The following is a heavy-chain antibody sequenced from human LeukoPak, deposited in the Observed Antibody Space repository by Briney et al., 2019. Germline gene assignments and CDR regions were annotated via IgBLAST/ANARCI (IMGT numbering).Heavy chain of an antibody. CDR3: ARGRVAVAGTWGYYYYGMDV. D-gene: IGHD6-19*01. J-gene: IGHJ6*02. CDR2: INHSGST. Sequence: PSETLSLTCAVYGGSFSGYYWSWIRQPPGKGLEWIGEINHSGSTNYNPSLKSRVTISVDTSKNQFSLKLSSVTAADTAVYYCARGRVAVAGTWGYYYYGMDVWGQGTTVTVSS. V-gene: IGHV4-34*01. CDR1: GGSFSGYY.